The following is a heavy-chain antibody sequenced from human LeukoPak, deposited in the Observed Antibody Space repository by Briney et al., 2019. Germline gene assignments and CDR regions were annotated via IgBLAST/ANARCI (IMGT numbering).Heavy chain of an antibody. CDR1: GFTFSSYA. CDR2: ISSSGGNT. Sequence: GGSLRLACAAAGFTFSSYAMSWVRQAPGKGLEWVSAISSSGGNTYYADSVKGRFTISRDNSKNTLYLQTNSLRAEDTAVYYCAKDSYYYGSGSYGAFDIWGQGTTVSVSS. J-gene: IGHJ3*02. CDR3: AKDSYYYGSGSYGAFDI. V-gene: IGHV3-23*01. D-gene: IGHD3-10*01.